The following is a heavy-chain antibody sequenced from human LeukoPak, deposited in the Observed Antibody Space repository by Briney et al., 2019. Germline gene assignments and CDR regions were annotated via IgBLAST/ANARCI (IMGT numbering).Heavy chain of an antibody. CDR3: ASPAGLAAAGEYFQH. CDR2: IYTSGST. J-gene: IGHJ1*01. V-gene: IGHV4-61*02. Sequence: PSETLSLTCTVSGGSISSGSYYWSWIRQPAGKGLEWIGRIYTSGSTNYNPSLKSRVSILVDTSKNQFSLKLSSVTAADTAMYYCASPAGLAAAGEYFQHWGQGTLVTVSS. D-gene: IGHD6-13*01. CDR1: GGSISSGSYY.